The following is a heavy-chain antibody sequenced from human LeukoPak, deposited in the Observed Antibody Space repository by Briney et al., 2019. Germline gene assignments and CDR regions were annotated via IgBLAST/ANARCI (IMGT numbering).Heavy chain of an antibody. Sequence: PGGSLRLSCAASGFTFSSYWMSWVRQAPGKGLEWVANIKQDGSEKYYVDSVKGRFTISRDNAKNSLYLQMNSLRAEDTAVYYCARVGSNYYDSSGYYSDYWGQGTLVTVSS. V-gene: IGHV3-7*01. CDR2: IKQDGSEK. D-gene: IGHD3-22*01. CDR3: ARVGSNYYDSSGYYSDY. J-gene: IGHJ4*02. CDR1: GFTFSSYW.